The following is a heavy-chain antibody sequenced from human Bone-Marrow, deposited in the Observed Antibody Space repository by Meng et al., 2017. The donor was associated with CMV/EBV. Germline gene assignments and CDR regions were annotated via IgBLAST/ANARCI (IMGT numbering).Heavy chain of an antibody. CDR3: ATQVAAAGKGSDDAFDI. CDR1: GGSVNSGSYY. Sequence: SETLSLTCTVSGGSVNSGSYYWSWIRQPPGKGLEWIGYIYYSGSTNYNPSLKSRVTISLDTSKNQFSLKLNSVTAADTAVYYCATQVAAAGKGSDDAFDIWGQGTMVTVSS. D-gene: IGHD6-13*01. V-gene: IGHV4-61*01. CDR2: IYYSGST. J-gene: IGHJ3*02.